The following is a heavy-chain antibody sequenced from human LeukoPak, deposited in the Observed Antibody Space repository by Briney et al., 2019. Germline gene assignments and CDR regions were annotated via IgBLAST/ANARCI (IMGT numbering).Heavy chain of an antibody. D-gene: IGHD6-19*01. Sequence: SETLSLTCTVSGGSISSGGYYWSWIRQPPGKGLEWIGYIYHSGSTYYNPSLKSRVTISVDRSKNQFSLKLSSVTAADTAVYYCASVETGIAVAGTAEGGRHRYYYYYGMDVWGQGTTVTVSS. J-gene: IGHJ6*02. CDR2: IYHSGST. CDR1: GGSISSGGYY. CDR3: ASVETGIAVAGTAEGGRHRYYYYYGMDV. V-gene: IGHV4-30-2*01.